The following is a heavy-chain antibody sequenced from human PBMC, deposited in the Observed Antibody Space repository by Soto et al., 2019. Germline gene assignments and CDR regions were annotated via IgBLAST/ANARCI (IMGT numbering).Heavy chain of an antibody. CDR3: ASVTSYYVVDY. CDR2: IFYSGST. D-gene: IGHD3-3*01. J-gene: IGHJ4*02. Sequence: QVQLQESGPGLVKPSETLSLTCTVSGGSISSYYWSWIRQPPGKGLEWLGYIFYSGSTNYNPSLRSRVTISVDTSKNQFSLRLSSVTAADTAVYFCASVTSYYVVDYWGQGTLVTVSS. V-gene: IGHV4-59*01. CDR1: GGSISSYY.